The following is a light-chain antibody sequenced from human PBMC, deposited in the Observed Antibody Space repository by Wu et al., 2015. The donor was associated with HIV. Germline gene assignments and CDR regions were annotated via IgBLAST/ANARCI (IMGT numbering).Light chain of an antibody. CDR1: QSVSSNF. J-gene: IGKJ2*01. Sequence: EILLTQSPATLSLSPGDRGTLSCRASQSVSSNFLAWYQQKPGQAPRLLIFGVSNRATGIPDRFSGSGSGTDFTLTISRLEPEDFAVYYCQQYGSSPRKYTFGQGTKLEIK. V-gene: IGKV3-20*01. CDR2: GVS. CDR3: QQYGSSPRKYT.